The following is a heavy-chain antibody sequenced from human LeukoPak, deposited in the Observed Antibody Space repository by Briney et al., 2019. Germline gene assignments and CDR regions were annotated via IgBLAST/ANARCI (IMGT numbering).Heavy chain of an antibody. J-gene: IGHJ4*02. CDR1: GFTFSSYG. CDR3: ARDYYASGGFDY. CDR2: ISGSGSYI. Sequence: GGSLRLSCAASGFTFSSYGMSWVRQAPGKGLEWVSSISGSGSYIHYADSLKGRFTISRDNAKNSLYLQMNSLRAEDTAVYYCARDYYASGGFDYWGQGTLVTVSS. V-gene: IGHV3-21*01. D-gene: IGHD3-10*01.